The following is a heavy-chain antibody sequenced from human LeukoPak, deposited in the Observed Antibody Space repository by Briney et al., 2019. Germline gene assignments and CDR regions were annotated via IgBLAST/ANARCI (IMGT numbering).Heavy chain of an antibody. CDR2: IWYDGSNK. CDR1: GFTFSSYG. D-gene: IGHD6-19*01. V-gene: IGHV3-33*01. J-gene: IGHJ4*02. CDR3: AREATGYSSGWYGALV. Sequence: GRSLRLSCAASGFTFSSYGMHWVRQAPGKGLEWVAVIWYDGSNKYYADSVKGRFTISRDNSKNTLYLQMNSLRAEDTAVYYCAREATGYSSGWYGALVWGQGTLVTVSS.